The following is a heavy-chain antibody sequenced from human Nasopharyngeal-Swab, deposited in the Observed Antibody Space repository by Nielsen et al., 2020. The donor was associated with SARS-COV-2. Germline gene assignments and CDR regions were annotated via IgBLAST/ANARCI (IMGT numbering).Heavy chain of an antibody. D-gene: IGHD2-2*01. V-gene: IGHV4-34*01. CDR2: INHSGST. CDR3: ARGLSGVVPAPILGLGPYYYFYYMDV. Sequence: LSSDVSGVSLCAHSMGWIRQPPGKGLEWLGEINHSGSTNYNPSLKSRVTISVDTSKSQFSLKLTSVTAADTSVYYCARGLSGVVPAPILGLGPYYYFYYMDVWGKGTTVTVSS. J-gene: IGHJ6*03. CDR1: GVSLCAHS.